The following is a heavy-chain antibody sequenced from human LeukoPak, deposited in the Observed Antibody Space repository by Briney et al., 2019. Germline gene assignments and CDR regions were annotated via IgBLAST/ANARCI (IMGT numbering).Heavy chain of an antibody. V-gene: IGHV3-7*01. Sequence: PGGSLRLSCAASGFTFSSYWMSWVRQAPGKGLEWVANIKQDGSEKYYVDSVKGRFTISRDNAKNSLWLQMDSLRGEDTAVYYCARVEAEHYGSGNYKWLDPWGQGTLVTVSS. J-gene: IGHJ5*02. CDR2: IKQDGSEK. CDR3: ARVEAEHYGSGNYKWLDP. CDR1: GFTFSSYW. D-gene: IGHD3-10*01.